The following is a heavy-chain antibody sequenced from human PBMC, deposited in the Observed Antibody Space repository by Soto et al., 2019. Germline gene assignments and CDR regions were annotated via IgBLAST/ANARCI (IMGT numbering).Heavy chain of an antibody. CDR1: GFTFDDYA. J-gene: IGHJ4*02. CDR2: ISWNSGSI. Sequence: EVQLVESGGGLAQPGRSLRLSCAASGFTFDDYAMHWVRQAPGKGLEWVSGISWNSGSIAYADSVKGRFTISRDNAKNSLYLQMNILSAEDTALYYCAKDNEQWLAYFDYWGQGTLVTVSS. CDR3: AKDNEQWLAYFDY. D-gene: IGHD6-19*01. V-gene: IGHV3-9*01.